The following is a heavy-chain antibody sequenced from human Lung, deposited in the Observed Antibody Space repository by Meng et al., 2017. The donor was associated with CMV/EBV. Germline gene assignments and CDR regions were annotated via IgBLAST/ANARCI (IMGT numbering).Heavy chain of an antibody. CDR3: VRTLGSTRFYFYNALDV. D-gene: IGHD1-7*01. CDR2: IIPIFGTT. V-gene: IGHV1-69*05. Sequence: SVKVSCKASGGTFSSYAISWVRQAPGQGLEWMGGIIPIFGTTNYAQNFQGRLTITTDESTSTAYMELGSLRSEDTAVYYCVRTLGSTRFYFYNALDVWGQGTTVTVSS. CDR1: GGTFSSYA. J-gene: IGHJ6*02.